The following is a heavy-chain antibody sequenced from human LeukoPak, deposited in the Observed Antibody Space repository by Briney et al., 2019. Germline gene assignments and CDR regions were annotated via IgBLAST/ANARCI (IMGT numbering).Heavy chain of an antibody. Sequence: PSETLSLTCTVSGGSISSYYWSWIRQPPGKGLEWIGYIYYSGSTNYNPSLKSRVTISVDTSKNQFSLKLSSVTAADTAVYYCAREANQRWFGEFPVDCWGQGTLVTVSS. CDR1: GGSISSYY. J-gene: IGHJ4*02. CDR2: IYYSGST. V-gene: IGHV4-59*01. CDR3: AREANQRWFGEFPVDC. D-gene: IGHD3-10*01.